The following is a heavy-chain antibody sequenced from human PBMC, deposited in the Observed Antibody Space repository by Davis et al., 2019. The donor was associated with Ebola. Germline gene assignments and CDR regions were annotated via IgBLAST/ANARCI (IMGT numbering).Heavy chain of an antibody. J-gene: IGHJ5*02. CDR3: ARGSMTRKRNWFDP. V-gene: IGHV1-8*01. Sequence: ASVKVSCKASGYTFTSYGINWVRQATGQGLEWMGWMNPNSGNTGYAQKFQGRVTITRNTSISTAYMELSSLRSEDTAVYYCARGSMTRKRNWFDPWGQGTLVTVSS. CDR2: MNPNSGNT. D-gene: IGHD2/OR15-2a*01. CDR1: GYTFTSYG.